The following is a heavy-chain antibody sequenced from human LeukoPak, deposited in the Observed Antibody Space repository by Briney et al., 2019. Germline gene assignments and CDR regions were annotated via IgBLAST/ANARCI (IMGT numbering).Heavy chain of an antibody. CDR3: ARVRSMAPDAFDI. J-gene: IGHJ3*02. D-gene: IGHD2/OR15-2a*01. CDR1: GFTFSSYW. CDR2: IKEDGSEK. V-gene: IGHV3-7*01. Sequence: GGSLRLSCAASGFTFSSYWMTWVRQAPGKGLEWVADIKEDGSEKYYVDSVKGRFTISRDNAKNSLYMQMNSLRAEDTAVYYCARVRSMAPDAFDIWGQGTMVTVSS.